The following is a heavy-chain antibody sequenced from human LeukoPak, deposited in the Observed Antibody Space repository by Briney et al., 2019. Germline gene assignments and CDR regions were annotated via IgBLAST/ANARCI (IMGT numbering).Heavy chain of an antibody. CDR2: ISGSSSTI. J-gene: IGHJ4*02. Sequence: PGGSLRLSCAASGFTFSSYSMNWVRQAPGKGLEWGSYISGSSSTIYYADSVKGRFTISRDNGKNTLYLQMNSLRAEDTAVYYCAKTRPLDSSSWSHGDYWGQGTLVTVSS. V-gene: IGHV3-48*01. CDR1: GFTFSSYS. CDR3: AKTRPLDSSSWSHGDY. D-gene: IGHD6-13*01.